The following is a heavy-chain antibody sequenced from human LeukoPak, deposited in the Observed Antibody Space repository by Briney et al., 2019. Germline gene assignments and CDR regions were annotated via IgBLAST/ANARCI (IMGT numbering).Heavy chain of an antibody. Sequence: SETLSLTCTVSGGSISSYYWSWIRQPPGKGLEWIGYISYSGSTNYNPSLKSRVTISVDTSKNQFSLKLSSVTAADTAVYYCARDSLGYCTNGVCYYDYWGQGTLVTVS. CDR2: ISYSGST. D-gene: IGHD2-8*01. J-gene: IGHJ4*02. CDR3: ARDSLGYCTNGVCYYDY. V-gene: IGHV4-59*01. CDR1: GGSISSYY.